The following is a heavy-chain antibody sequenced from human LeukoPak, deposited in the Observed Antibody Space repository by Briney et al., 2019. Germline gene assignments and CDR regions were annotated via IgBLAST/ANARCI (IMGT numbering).Heavy chain of an antibody. CDR3: ARDLLYFDY. CDR1: GGSFSGYY. V-gene: IGHV4-34*01. J-gene: IGHJ4*02. Sequence: PSETLSLTCAVYGGSFSGYYWSWIRQPPGKGLEWIGEINHSGSTNYNPSLKSRVTISVDTSKNQFSLKLSSVTAADTAVYYCARDLLYFDYWGQGTLVTVSS. D-gene: IGHD2/OR15-2a*01. CDR2: INHSGST.